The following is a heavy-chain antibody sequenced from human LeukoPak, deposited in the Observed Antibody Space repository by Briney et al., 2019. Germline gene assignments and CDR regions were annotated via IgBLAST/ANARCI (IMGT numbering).Heavy chain of an antibody. CDR1: GGSISSSSYY. V-gene: IGHV4-39*01. J-gene: IGHJ5*02. Sequence: SETLSLTCTVSGGSISSSSYYWGWSRQPPGKGLEWIGSIYYSGSTYYNPSLKSRVTISVDTFKNQFSLKLSSVTAADTAVYYCARPVPSRLGWFDPWGQGTLVTVSS. CDR3: ARPVPSRLGWFDP. CDR2: IYYSGST. D-gene: IGHD1-1*01.